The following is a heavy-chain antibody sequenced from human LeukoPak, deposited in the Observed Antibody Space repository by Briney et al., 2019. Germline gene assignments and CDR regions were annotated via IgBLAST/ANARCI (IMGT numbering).Heavy chain of an antibody. CDR2: IRYDGSNK. CDR3: AEGGVRLHLQYFDY. D-gene: IGHD3-10*01. CDR1: GFTFSSYD. V-gene: IGHV3-30*02. Sequence: PGGSLRLSCAVSGFTFSSYDIHWVRQAPGKGLEWVAFIRYDGSNKFYADSMKGRFTISRDNSKNTLYLQMNSLRAEDTAVYYCAEGGVRLHLQYFDYWGQGTLVTVSS. J-gene: IGHJ4*02.